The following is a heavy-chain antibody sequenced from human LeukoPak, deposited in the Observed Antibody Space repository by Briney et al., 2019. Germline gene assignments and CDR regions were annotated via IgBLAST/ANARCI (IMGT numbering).Heavy chain of an antibody. V-gene: IGHV3-64*01. CDR1: GFTFRNFG. J-gene: IGHJ1*01. Sequence: SGGSLRLSCVASGFTFRNFGMHWVRQAPGKGLEYVSAISSNGGRTYYANSVKGRFTISRDNSRNTLYLQMGSLRAEDMAVYYCATYYYDSGGFHFHHWGQGTLVTVSS. D-gene: IGHD3-22*01. CDR3: ATYYYDSGGFHFHH. CDR2: ISSNGGRT.